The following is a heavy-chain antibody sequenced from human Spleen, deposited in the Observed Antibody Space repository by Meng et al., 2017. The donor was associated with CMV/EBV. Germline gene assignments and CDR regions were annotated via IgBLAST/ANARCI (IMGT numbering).Heavy chain of an antibody. V-gene: IGHV3-9*01. J-gene: IGHJ6*02. CDR1: GFTFDDYA. D-gene: IGHD4-17*01. Sequence: SLKISCAASGFTFDDYAMHWVRQAPGKGLEWVSGISWNSGNRDYADSVKGRFTISRDNAKNSLYLQMNSLRAEDTAVYYCARDPRTTVTTYPTHLYYYYGMDVWGQGTTVTVSS. CDR2: ISWNSGNR. CDR3: ARDPRTTVTTYPTHLYYYYGMDV.